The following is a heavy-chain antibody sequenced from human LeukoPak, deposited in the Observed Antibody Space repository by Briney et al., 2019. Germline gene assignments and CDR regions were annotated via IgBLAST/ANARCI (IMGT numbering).Heavy chain of an antibody. CDR1: GFTFSSYA. D-gene: IGHD3-22*01. Sequence: PGGSLRPSCAASGFTFSSYAMSWVRQAPGKGLEWVSAISGSGGSTYHADSVKGRFTISRDNSKNTLYLQMNSLRAEDTAVYYCAKPYDSSGYYYNYWGQGTLVTVSS. V-gene: IGHV3-23*01. J-gene: IGHJ4*02. CDR2: ISGSGGST. CDR3: AKPYDSSGYYYNY.